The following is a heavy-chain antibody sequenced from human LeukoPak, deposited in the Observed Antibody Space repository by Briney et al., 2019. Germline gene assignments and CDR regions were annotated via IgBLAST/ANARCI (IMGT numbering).Heavy chain of an antibody. CDR3: ARLYDSSGYYSHYYYYMDV. V-gene: IGHV4-4*09. CDR2: IYTSGST. D-gene: IGHD3-22*01. Sequence: SETLSLTCTVSGGSISSYYWSWIRQPPGKGLEWIGYIYTSGSTNYNPSLKSRVTISVDTSKNQFSLKLSSMTAADTAVYYCARLYDSSGYYSHYYYYMDVWGKGTTVTVSS. CDR1: GGSISSYY. J-gene: IGHJ6*03.